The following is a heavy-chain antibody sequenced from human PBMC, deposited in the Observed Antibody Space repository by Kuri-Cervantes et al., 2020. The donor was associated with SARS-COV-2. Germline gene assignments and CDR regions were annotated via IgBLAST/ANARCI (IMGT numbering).Heavy chain of an antibody. CDR2: IKQDGSEK. CDR3: ARAYCGGDCEFDY. J-gene: IGHJ4*02. D-gene: IGHD2-21*02. Sequence: GESLKISCAASGFTFNTYWMTWVRQAPGKGLESVANIKQDGSEKYYVDSVKGRFTISRDNAKNSLYLQMNSLRAEDTAVYYCARAYCGGDCEFDYWGQGTLVTVSS. CDR1: GFTFNTYW. V-gene: IGHV3-7*02.